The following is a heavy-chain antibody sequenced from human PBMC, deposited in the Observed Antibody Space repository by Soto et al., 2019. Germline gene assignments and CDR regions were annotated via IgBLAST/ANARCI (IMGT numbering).Heavy chain of an antibody. CDR2: INHSGST. CDR1: GGSFSGYY. Sequence: QVQLQQWGAGLLKPSETLSLTCAVYGGSFSGYYWSWVRQPPGKGLGWIGKINHSGSTNYNPSLKSRVTISVDTSKNQFSLKLSSVTAADTAVYYCARARHSIDYWGQGTLVTVSS. J-gene: IGHJ4*02. D-gene: IGHD1-1*01. CDR3: ARARHSIDY. V-gene: IGHV4-34*01.